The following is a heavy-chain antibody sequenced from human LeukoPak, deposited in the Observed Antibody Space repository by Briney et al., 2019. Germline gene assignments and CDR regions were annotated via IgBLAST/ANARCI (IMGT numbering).Heavy chain of an antibody. CDR2: MNGDGSQI. Sequence: GGSLSLSCAASGFTFSGHWMSWVRQAPAKGLEWVAHMNGDGSQIYYMDFVKGRFTISRDNAKNSLYLQMNSLRAEDTAVYYCARDFLSSGWYGEVYFDYWGQGTLVTVSS. D-gene: IGHD6-19*01. J-gene: IGHJ4*02. V-gene: IGHV3-7*01. CDR1: GFTFSGHW. CDR3: ARDFLSSGWYGEVYFDY.